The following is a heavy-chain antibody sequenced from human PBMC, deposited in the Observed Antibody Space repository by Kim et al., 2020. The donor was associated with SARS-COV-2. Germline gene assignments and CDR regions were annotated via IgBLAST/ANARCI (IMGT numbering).Heavy chain of an antibody. J-gene: IGHJ4*02. V-gene: IGHV3-11*06. Sequence: GGSLRLSCAASGFTFSDYYMSWIRQAPGKGLEWVSYISSSSSYTNYADSVKGRFTISRDNAKNSLYLQMNSLRAEDTAVYYCASSMAAAAPDYWGQGTLVPVPS. CDR1: GFTFSDYY. D-gene: IGHD6-13*01. CDR3: ASSMAAAAPDY. CDR2: ISSSSSYT.